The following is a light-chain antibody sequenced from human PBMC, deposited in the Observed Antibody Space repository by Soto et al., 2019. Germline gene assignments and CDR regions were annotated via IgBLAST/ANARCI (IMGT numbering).Light chain of an antibody. CDR3: QQSYSTPRT. CDR2: AAS. CDR1: QNINTY. J-gene: IGKJ2*01. V-gene: IGKV1-39*01. Sequence: DIQLTQSPSSLSASVGDRVTMTCGASQNINTYLNWYQQKPGKAPQVLIYAASSLQSGVPSRFTGSGSGTDFTLTISSLQSEDFGTYYCQQSYSTPRTFGHGTKLEIK.